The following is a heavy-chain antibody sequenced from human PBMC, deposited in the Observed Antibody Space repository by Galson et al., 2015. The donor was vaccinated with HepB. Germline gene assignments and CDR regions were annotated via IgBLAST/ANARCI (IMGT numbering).Heavy chain of an antibody. CDR1: GFTFSYYA. J-gene: IGHJ6*04. D-gene: IGHD3-10*01. CDR2: ITGTGGST. CDR3: ANRGLLSLYQVDV. V-gene: IGHV3-23*01. Sequence: SLRLSCAASGFTFSYYAMSWVRQAPGKGLEWVSFITGTGGSTNYADSVKGRFTISRDNSENTLYLQMNSLRAEDTAVYYCANRGLLSLYQVDVWGKGTTVIVSS.